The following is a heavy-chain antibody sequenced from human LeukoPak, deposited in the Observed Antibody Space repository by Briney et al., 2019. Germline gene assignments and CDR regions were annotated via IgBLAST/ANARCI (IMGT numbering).Heavy chain of an antibody. CDR3: AKGGALLRNAFDI. CDR2: ISGSGGST. J-gene: IGHJ3*02. D-gene: IGHD2-21*02. V-gene: IGHV3-23*01. Sequence: QPGGSLRLSCAASGFTFSSYAMSWVRQAPGKGLGWVSAISGSGGSTYYADSVKGRFTISRDNSKNTLYLQMNSLRAEDTAVYYCAKGGALLRNAFDIWGQGTMVTVSS. CDR1: GFTFSSYA.